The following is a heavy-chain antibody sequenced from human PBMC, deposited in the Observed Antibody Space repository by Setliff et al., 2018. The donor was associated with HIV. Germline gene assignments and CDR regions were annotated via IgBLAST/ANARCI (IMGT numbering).Heavy chain of an antibody. V-gene: IGHV4-59*08. J-gene: IGHJ4*02. Sequence: ETLSLTCTVSGGSISSHYWIWIRQPPGKGLEWIGYIHYSGATNYNPSLKSRVTISLDTSRTQFSLRLSSVTAADTAVYYCARQVSIPGVAVTPLDYWGQGSLVTVPQ. CDR1: GGSISSHY. D-gene: IGHD3-3*01. CDR3: ARQVSIPGVAVTPLDY. CDR2: IHYSGAT.